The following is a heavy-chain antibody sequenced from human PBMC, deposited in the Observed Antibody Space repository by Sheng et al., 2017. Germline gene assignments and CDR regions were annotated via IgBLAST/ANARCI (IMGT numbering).Heavy chain of an antibody. V-gene: IGHV4-38-2*02. CDR3: ARANSGDFFDY. CDR1: GYSISSGYY. Sequence: QVQLQESGPGLVKPSETLSLTCTVSGYSISSGYYWGWIRQPPGKGLEWIGNIYHSGSTYYNPSLKSRVTISVDTSKNQFSLKLSSVTAADTAVYYCARANSGDFFDYWGQGNTGHRLL. J-gene: IGHJ4*02. D-gene: IGHD2-15*01. CDR2: IYHSGST.